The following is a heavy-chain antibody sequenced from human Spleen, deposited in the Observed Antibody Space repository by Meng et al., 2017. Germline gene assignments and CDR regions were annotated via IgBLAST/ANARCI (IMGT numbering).Heavy chain of an antibody. D-gene: IGHD2-15*01. Sequence: GESLKISCTASGFTFGDYAMSWFRQAPGKGLEWVGFIRSKAYGGTTEYAASVKGRFTISRDDSKSIAYLQMNSLKTEDTAVYYCTRKSVGYCSGGSCYSGGVYWGQGTLVTVSS. J-gene: IGHJ4*02. V-gene: IGHV3-49*03. CDR1: GFTFGDYA. CDR2: IRSKAYGGTT. CDR3: TRKSVGYCSGGSCYSGGVY.